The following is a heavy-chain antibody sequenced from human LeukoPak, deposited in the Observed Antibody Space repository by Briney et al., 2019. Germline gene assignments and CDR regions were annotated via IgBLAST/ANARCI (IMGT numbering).Heavy chain of an antibody. Sequence: PSETLSLTCTVSGGSIRSGGFYWSWIRQPAGKGLEWIGRISTNGNTNYNPSLKSRVTISVDTSKNQFSLMLNSVTAADTAVYYCAMSSSVTRFDYWGQGTLVTVSS. CDR1: GGSIRSGGFY. D-gene: IGHD6-19*01. CDR3: AMSSSVTRFDY. J-gene: IGHJ4*02. V-gene: IGHV4-61*02. CDR2: ISTNGNT.